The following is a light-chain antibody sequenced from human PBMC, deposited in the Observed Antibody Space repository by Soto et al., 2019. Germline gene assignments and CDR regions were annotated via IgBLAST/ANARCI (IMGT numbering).Light chain of an antibody. J-gene: IGKJ1*01. V-gene: IGKV3-20*01. CDR1: QSISGSY. CDR3: QQYGSSPWT. CDR2: GAS. Sequence: LTQSPGTLSLSPGAGSTLSCGASQSISGSYLAWYQQKPGQAPRLLIHGASNRATDIPDRFSGAGSGTDFTLTISRLEPEDSAVYYCQQYGSSPWTIGQGTKVDIK.